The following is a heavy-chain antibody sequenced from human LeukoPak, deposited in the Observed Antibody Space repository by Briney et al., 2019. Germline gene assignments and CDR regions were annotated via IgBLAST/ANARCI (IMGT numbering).Heavy chain of an antibody. D-gene: IGHD6-19*01. CDR3: ASFAVAVY. V-gene: IGHV3-21*01. CDR1: GFTVSSNY. J-gene: IGHJ4*02. CDR2: ISSSSSYI. Sequence: PGGSLRLSCAASGFTVSSNYMSWVRQAPGKGLEWVSSISSSSSYIYYADSVKGRFTISRDNAKNSLYLQMNSLRAEDTAVYYCASFAVAVYWGQGTLVTVSS.